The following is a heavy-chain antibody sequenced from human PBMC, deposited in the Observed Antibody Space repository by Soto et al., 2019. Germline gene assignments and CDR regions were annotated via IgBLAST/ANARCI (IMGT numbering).Heavy chain of an antibody. V-gene: IGHV4-30-4*01. CDR2: IYYTGRT. CDR3: ARWWMYAPRFDP. CDR1: GGSISSGGYY. Sequence: PSETLSLTCTVSGGSISSGGYYWSWIRQHPGKGLEWIGYIYYTGRTYYNPSLKSRVTISVDRSKNQFSLKLSSVTAADTAVYYCARWWMYAPRFDPWGQVTLVTVSS. J-gene: IGHJ5*02. D-gene: IGHD2-8*01.